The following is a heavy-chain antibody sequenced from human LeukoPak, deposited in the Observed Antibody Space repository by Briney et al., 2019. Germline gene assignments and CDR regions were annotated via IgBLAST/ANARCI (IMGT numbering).Heavy chain of an antibody. J-gene: IGHJ3*01. CDR1: GFTFSEYY. Sequence: GGSLRLSCATSGFTFSEYYMDWVRQAPGKGLEWVGRARKKSNSYTTEYAASVKGRFTISRDDSKNSLYLYMNSLQTEGTAVYYCARAKFSSASGTFDFWGQGTLVTVSS. V-gene: IGHV3-72*01. D-gene: IGHD3-22*01. CDR2: ARKKSNSYTT. CDR3: ARAKFSSASGTFDF.